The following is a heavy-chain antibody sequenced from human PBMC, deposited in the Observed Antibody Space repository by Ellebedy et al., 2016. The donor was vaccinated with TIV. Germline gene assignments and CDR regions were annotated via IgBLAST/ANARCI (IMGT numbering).Heavy chain of an antibody. D-gene: IGHD1/OR15-1a*01. V-gene: IGHV3-23*01. CDR3: AKDSGWEHEH. Sequence: GESLKISCAASGFDVSNNGMSWVRQAPGKGLEWVSGIGGSGDTYYTDSVAGRFTISRGKSKNTLFLQMNSLRVEDTALYYCAKDSGWEHEHWGQGTLVTISS. CDR1: GFDVSNNG. J-gene: IGHJ4*02. CDR2: IGGSGDT.